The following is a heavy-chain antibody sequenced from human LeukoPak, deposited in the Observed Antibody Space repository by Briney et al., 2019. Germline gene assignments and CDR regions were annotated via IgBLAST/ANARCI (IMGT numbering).Heavy chain of an antibody. Sequence: GGSLRLSCAGSGFNFNNAWMSWVRQAPGKGLEWVGRIKRKTDGGTTDYAAPVKGRFTISRDDSKTLYLQMNSLKTEDTAVYYCTTDLPGGSSGIDYWGQGTLVTVSS. J-gene: IGHJ4*02. D-gene: IGHD6-25*01. CDR2: IKRKTDGGTT. CDR1: GFNFNNAW. V-gene: IGHV3-15*01. CDR3: TTDLPGGSSGIDY.